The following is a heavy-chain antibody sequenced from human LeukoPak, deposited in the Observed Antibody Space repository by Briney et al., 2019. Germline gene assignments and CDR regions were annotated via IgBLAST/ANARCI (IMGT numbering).Heavy chain of an antibody. Sequence: GGPLRLSCAASGFTFRSYSMNWLRQAPGKGLEGVSSISSSSRYIHYADSERGRFTISRDNAKNSLYLQMNSLRAEDTAVYYCARGESSGKGNYWGQGTLVTVSS. D-gene: IGHD3-22*01. CDR1: GFTFRSYS. J-gene: IGHJ4*02. CDR2: ISSSSRYI. V-gene: IGHV3-21*01. CDR3: ARGESSGKGNY.